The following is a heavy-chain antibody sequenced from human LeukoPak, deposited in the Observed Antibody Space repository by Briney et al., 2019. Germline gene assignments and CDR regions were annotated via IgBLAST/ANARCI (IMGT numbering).Heavy chain of an antibody. CDR3: ARGRRPAGLSARYYFDF. V-gene: IGHV4-34*01. Sequence: SETLSLTCAVYGGSFSGYYWSWIRQPPGKGLEWIGEINHSGSTNYNPSLKSRVTISVDTSKNQFSLKLSSVTAADTAVYYCARGRRPAGLSARYYFDFWGKGTLVPVSS. CDR2: INHSGST. CDR1: GGSFSGYY. J-gene: IGHJ4*02. D-gene: IGHD3-16*01.